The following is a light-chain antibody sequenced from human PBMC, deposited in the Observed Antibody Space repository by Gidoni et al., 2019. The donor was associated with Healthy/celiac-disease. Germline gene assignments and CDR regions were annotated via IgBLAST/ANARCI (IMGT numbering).Light chain of an antibody. CDR3: LQDYNYPYT. CDR2: AAS. V-gene: IGKV1-6*01. Sequence: AIHMTQSPSSLSASVGDRVTITCRASQGIRNDLGWYQQKPGKAPKLLIYAASSLQSGVPSRFSGSGSGTDFTLTISSLQPEDFATYYCLQDYNYPYTFXQXTKVEIK. CDR1: QGIRND. J-gene: IGKJ2*01.